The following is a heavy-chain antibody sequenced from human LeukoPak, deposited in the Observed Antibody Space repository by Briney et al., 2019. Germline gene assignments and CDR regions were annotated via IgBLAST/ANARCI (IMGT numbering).Heavy chain of an antibody. Sequence: PGGSLRLSCAASGXTFSSYGMHWVRQAPGKGLEWVAVISYDGSNKYYADSVKGRFTISRDNSKNTLYLQMNSLRAEDTAMYYCANGRGYSYGDFDYWGQGTLVTVSS. V-gene: IGHV3-30*18. D-gene: IGHD5-18*01. CDR3: ANGRGYSYGDFDY. CDR2: ISYDGSNK. J-gene: IGHJ4*02. CDR1: GXTFSSYG.